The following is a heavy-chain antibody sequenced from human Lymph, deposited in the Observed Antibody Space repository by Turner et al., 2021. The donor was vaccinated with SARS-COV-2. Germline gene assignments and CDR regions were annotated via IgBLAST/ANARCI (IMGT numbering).Heavy chain of an antibody. V-gene: IGHV4-39*01. J-gene: IGHJ2*01. CDR2: LYYSGIT. CDR1: GGSISSSSYY. D-gene: IGHD6-19*01. Sequence: QLQLQESGPGLVKPSETLSHTCTVPGGSISSSSYYRGWIRQPPGKGLEWIGSLYYSGITYYNPSHKSRDTISVDAAKNQFSLKLSSVTAADTAVYYCARRRQWLVHWYFDLWGRGTLVTVSS. CDR3: ARRRQWLVHWYFDL.